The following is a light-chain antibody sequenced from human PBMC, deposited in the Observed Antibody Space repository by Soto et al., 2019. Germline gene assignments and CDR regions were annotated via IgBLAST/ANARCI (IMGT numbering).Light chain of an antibody. CDR2: AAS. J-gene: IGKJ4*01. CDR3: QQSYHTLPLT. V-gene: IGKV1-39*01. Sequence: DIQMTQSPSSLSASVGDRVTITCRASQSISNYVNWYQQRLGEAPNLLIYAASSLQSGVPSRFSGSGSGRDFTLTISSLHPEDFATYYCQQSYHTLPLTFGGGTKVEI. CDR1: QSISNY.